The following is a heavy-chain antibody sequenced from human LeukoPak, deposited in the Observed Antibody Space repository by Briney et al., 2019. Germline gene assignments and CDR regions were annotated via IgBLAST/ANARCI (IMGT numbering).Heavy chain of an antibody. J-gene: IGHJ4*02. CDR3: ASSGFWSGYNLRGWDY. V-gene: IGHV3-21*01. CDR1: GFTFSSYS. Sequence: GGSLRLSCAASGFTFSSYSMNWVRQAPGKGLEWVSSISSSSSYIYYADSVKGRFTISRDNAKNSLYLQMNNLRAEDTAVYYCASSGFWSGYNLRGWDYWGQGTLVTVSP. D-gene: IGHD3-3*01. CDR2: ISSSSSYI.